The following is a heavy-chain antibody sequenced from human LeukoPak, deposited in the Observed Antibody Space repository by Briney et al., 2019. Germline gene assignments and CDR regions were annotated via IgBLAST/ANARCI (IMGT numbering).Heavy chain of an antibody. CDR3: ARNYYYYDSSGYRNDAFDI. J-gene: IGHJ3*02. V-gene: IGHV4-34*01. D-gene: IGHD3-22*01. CDR1: GGSFSGYY. CDR2: INHRGST. Sequence: TSETLSLTCAVYGGSFSGYYWSWIRQPPGKGLEWIGEINHRGSTNYNPSLKSRVTISVDTSKNQFSLKLSSVTAADTAVYYCARNYYYYDSSGYRNDAFDIWGQGTMVTVSS.